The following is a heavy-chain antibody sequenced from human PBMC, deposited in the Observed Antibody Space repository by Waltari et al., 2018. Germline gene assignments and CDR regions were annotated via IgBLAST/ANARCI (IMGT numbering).Heavy chain of an antibody. CDR3: ARGVRYTAF. Sequence: QVQLQQWGAGLLTPSEPLSLTCAVYGGSVSGYYWSWIRQPPGKGLEWIGEINHSGSTNYNPSLKSRVTISVDTSKNQFSLKLSSVTAADTAVYYCARGVRYTAFWGQGTLVTVSS. V-gene: IGHV4-34*01. J-gene: IGHJ4*02. CDR1: GGSVSGYY. D-gene: IGHD5-18*01. CDR2: INHSGST.